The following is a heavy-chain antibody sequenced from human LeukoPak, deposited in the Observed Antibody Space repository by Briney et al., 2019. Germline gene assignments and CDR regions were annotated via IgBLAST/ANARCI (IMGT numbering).Heavy chain of an antibody. CDR2: ISGSGGST. CDR1: GFTFSSYA. J-gene: IGHJ4*02. CDR3: AKARFSVTTCPIDY. Sequence: QPGRSLRLSCAASGFTFSSYAMSWVRQAPGKGLEWVSAISGSGGSTYYADSVKGRFTISRDNSKNTLYLQMNSLRAEDTAVYYCAKARFSVTTCPIDYWGQGALVTVSS. V-gene: IGHV3-23*01. D-gene: IGHD4-17*01.